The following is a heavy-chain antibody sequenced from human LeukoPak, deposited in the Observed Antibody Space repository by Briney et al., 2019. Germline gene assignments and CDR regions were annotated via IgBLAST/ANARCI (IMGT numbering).Heavy chain of an antibody. CDR3: AMEVGATGYYFDY. CDR2: IIPIFGTA. D-gene: IGHD1-26*01. V-gene: IGHV1-69*13. J-gene: IGHJ4*02. CDR1: GGTFSSYA. Sequence: SVKVSCKASGGTFSSYAISWVRQAPGQGLEWMGGIIPIFGTANYAQKFQGRVTITADESTSTAYMELSSLRSEDTAVYYCAMEVGATGYYFDYWGQGTLVTVSS.